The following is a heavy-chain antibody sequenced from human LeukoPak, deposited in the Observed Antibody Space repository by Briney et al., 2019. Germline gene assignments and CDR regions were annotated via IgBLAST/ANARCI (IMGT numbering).Heavy chain of an antibody. V-gene: IGHV3-66*01. CDR2: IYSGGST. CDR1: GFTVSSNY. CDR3: ARDSSGWPGYDY. Sequence: GGSLRLSCAASGFTVSSNYMSWVRQAPGKGLEWVSVIYSGGSTYYADSVKGRFTISRDNAKNSLYLQMNSLRVEDTAVYYCARDSSGWPGYDYWGQGTLVTVSS. J-gene: IGHJ4*02. D-gene: IGHD6-19*01.